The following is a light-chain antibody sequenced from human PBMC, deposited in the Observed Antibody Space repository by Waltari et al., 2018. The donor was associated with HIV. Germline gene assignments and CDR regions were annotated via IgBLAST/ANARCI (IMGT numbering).Light chain of an antibody. J-gene: IGLJ3*02. Sequence: QSVLTQPPSVSGTPGQTVTIPCSGSTSNFETEPLSWYQHLPGTAPKLIIYRNYKRPSGVSDRFSCSKSGASASLVISGLRSEDEADYYCVSYDSRLDERLFGGGTKLTVL. CDR1: TSNFETEP. CDR2: RNY. V-gene: IGLV1-47*01. CDR3: VSYDSRLDERL.